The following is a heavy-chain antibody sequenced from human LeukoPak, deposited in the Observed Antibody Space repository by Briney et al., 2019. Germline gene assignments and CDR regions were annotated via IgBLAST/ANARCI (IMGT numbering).Heavy chain of an antibody. J-gene: IGHJ4*02. Sequence: PGESLRLSCAASGFTFSTSAMNWVRQVPGKGLEWVSSIDCDSSHIYYAASVRGRFTISRDNARNSVYLQMNSLRVEDTAVYYCARDPLRYLRVGHYDYWGQGTLVAVSS. D-gene: IGHD3-9*01. CDR2: IDCDSSHI. CDR1: GFTFSTSA. CDR3: ARDPLRYLRVGHYDY. V-gene: IGHV3-21*01.